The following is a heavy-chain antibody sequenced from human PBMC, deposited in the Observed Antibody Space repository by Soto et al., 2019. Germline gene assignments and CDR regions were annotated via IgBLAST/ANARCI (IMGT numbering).Heavy chain of an antibody. CDR3: VRRGRLNHRWSGMDV. CDR2: IQHTGST. Sequence: QLHLQESGPGLVNPSETLSLTCTITGDPLFSITYYWGWVRQTPGKALEWIGSIQHTGSTSYNPSFKSRVTISIDTSKNQFSLNLNSVTASDTAVYYCVRRGRLNHRWSGMDVWGQGTTVTVSS. D-gene: IGHD1-1*01. CDR1: GDPLFSITYY. V-gene: IGHV4-39*01. J-gene: IGHJ6*02.